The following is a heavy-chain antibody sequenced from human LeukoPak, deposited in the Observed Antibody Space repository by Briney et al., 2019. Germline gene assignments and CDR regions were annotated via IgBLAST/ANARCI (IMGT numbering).Heavy chain of an antibody. CDR3: ARVSDSSGYTQELDY. V-gene: IGHV1-2*06. J-gene: IGHJ4*02. CDR2: INPNSGGT. Sequence: GASVKVSCKASGYTFTGYYMHWVRQAPGQGPEWMGRINPNSGGTNYAQKFQGRVTMTRDTSISTAYMELSRLRSDDTAVYYCARVSDSSGYTQELDYWGQGTLVTVSS. D-gene: IGHD3-22*01. CDR1: GYTFTGYY.